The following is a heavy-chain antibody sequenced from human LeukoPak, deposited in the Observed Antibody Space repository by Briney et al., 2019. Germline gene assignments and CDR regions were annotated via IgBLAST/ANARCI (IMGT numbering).Heavy chain of an antibody. D-gene: IGHD1/OR15-1a*01. CDR2: VGSYSGIT. Sequence: ASVKVSCKASGYTFTTYGISWVRQAPGQGLEWMGWVGSYSGITSYAQRFQGRVTMTTVTSTSTAYMELRGLRSDDTAIYYCARDWMEQRGDDVFDVWGQGTMVTVSS. CDR3: ARDWMEQRGDDVFDV. J-gene: IGHJ3*01. V-gene: IGHV1-18*01. CDR1: GYTFTTYG.